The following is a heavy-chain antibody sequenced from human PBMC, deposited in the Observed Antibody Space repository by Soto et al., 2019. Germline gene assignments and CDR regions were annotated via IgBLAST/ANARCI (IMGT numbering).Heavy chain of an antibody. Sequence: GGSLRLSCAASGFTFSSYGMHWVRQAPGKGLEWVAVISYDGSNKYYADSVKGRFTISRDNSKNTLYLQMNNLRAEDTAVYYCAKGISRWWDTAMPAWYYYYGMDVWGQGTTVTVSS. J-gene: IGHJ6*02. V-gene: IGHV3-30*18. D-gene: IGHD5-18*01. CDR1: GFTFSSYG. CDR2: ISYDGSNK. CDR3: AKGISRWWDTAMPAWYYYYGMDV.